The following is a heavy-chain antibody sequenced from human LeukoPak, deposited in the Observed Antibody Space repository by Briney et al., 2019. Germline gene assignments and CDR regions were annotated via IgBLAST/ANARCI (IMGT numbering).Heavy chain of an antibody. Sequence: SVKVSCKASGGTFSSYAISWVRQAPGQGLEWMGGIIPIFGTANYAQKFQGRVTTTTDESTSTAYMELSSLRSEDTAVYYCAGSEPGSGYSDWSPQGAGFDYWGQGTLVTVSS. CDR3: AGSEPGSGYSDWSPQGAGFDY. CDR1: GGTFSSYA. J-gene: IGHJ4*02. CDR2: IIPIFGTA. V-gene: IGHV1-69*05. D-gene: IGHD3-22*01.